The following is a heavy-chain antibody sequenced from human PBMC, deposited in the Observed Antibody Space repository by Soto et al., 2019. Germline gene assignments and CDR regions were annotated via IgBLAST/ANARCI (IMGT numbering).Heavy chain of an antibody. CDR1: GDSFSGYY. Sequence: QVQLQQWGAGLLKPSETLSLTCAVYGDSFSGYYWSWIRQPPGKGLEWIGEINHSGSTNYNPSLKSRVTTSVDTSKNQFSLKLSSVTAADTAVYYCARRPDTDYYYFYYMDVWGKGTTVTVSS. J-gene: IGHJ6*03. D-gene: IGHD6-6*01. CDR2: INHSGST. V-gene: IGHV4-34*01. CDR3: ARRPDTDYYYFYYMDV.